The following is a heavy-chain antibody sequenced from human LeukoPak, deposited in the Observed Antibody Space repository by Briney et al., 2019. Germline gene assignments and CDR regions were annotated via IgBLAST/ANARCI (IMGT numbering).Heavy chain of an antibody. CDR2: IRYDGSNK. CDR3: TTDNNYDFWSGPSMYFDY. V-gene: IGHV3-30*02. D-gene: IGHD3-3*01. Sequence: GGSLRLSCAASGFTFSSYGMHWVRQAPGKGLEWVAFIRYDGSNKYYADSVKGRFTISRDNSKNTLYLQMNSLKTEDTAVYYCTTDNNYDFWSGPSMYFDYWGQGTLVTVSS. CDR1: GFTFSSYG. J-gene: IGHJ4*02.